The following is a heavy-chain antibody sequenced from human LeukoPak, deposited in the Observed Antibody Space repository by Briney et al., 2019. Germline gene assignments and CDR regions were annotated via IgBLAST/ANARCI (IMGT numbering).Heavy chain of an antibody. D-gene: IGHD3-22*01. J-gene: IGHJ4*02. CDR2: IRSKANSYAT. CDR1: GFTFSGSA. V-gene: IGHV3-73*01. CDR3: TRPGNYYDSSGSDFDY. Sequence: GGSLRLSCAASGFTFSGSAMHWVRQASGKGLEWVGRIRSKANSYATAYAASVKGRFTISRDDSKNTAYLQMNSLKTEDTAVYYCTRPGNYYDSSGSDFDYWGQGTLVTVSS.